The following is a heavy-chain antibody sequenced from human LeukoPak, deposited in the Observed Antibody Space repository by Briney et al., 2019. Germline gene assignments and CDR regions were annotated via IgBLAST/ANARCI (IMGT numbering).Heavy chain of an antibody. CDR2: IFYSGSA. J-gene: IGHJ6*03. D-gene: IGHD5-18*01. V-gene: IGHV4-39*01. CDR1: GGSISSHNYY. Sequence: SETLSLTCTVSGGSISSHNYYWTWIRQPPGKELEWIGAIFYSGSAYYNPSLKSRVTISADTSKSQFSLKLTSVTAADTAVYFCARGQLWLSYYYMDVWGKGTTVTISS. CDR3: ARGQLWLSYYYMDV.